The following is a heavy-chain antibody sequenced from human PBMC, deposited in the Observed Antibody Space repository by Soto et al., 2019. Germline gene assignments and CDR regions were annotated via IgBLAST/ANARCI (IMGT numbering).Heavy chain of an antibody. CDR2: IYYSGST. Sequence: PSETLSLTCPFSGFSISSYYWSWIRQPPGKGLEWIGYIYYSGSTNYNPSLKSRVTISVDTSKNQFSLKLSSVTAADTAVYYCARGGEYSGYDLGAFDIWGQGTMVTVSS. D-gene: IGHD5-12*01. CDR1: GFSISSYY. CDR3: ARGGEYSGYDLGAFDI. V-gene: IGHV4-59*01. J-gene: IGHJ3*02.